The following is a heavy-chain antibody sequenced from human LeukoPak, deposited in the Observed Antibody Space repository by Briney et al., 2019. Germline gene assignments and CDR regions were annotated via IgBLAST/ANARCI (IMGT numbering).Heavy chain of an antibody. D-gene: IGHD2-2*01. CDR2: INPSGGST. CDR3: ARDEGKVVVVPAFPDY. CDR1: GYTFTSYY. J-gene: IGHJ4*02. V-gene: IGHV1-46*03. Sequence: ASVKVSRKASGYTFTSYYMHWVRQAPGQGLEWMGIINPSGGSTSYAQKFQGRVTMTRDTSTSTVYMELSSLRSEDTAVYYCARDEGKVVVVPAFPDYWGQGTLVTVSS.